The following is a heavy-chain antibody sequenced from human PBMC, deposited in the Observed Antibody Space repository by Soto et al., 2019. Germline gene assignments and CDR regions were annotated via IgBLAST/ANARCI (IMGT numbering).Heavy chain of an antibody. CDR1: GYSFTSYG. CDR3: ARQFGVNTHFDY. D-gene: IGHD2-8*01. CDR2: ISPYNGNT. J-gene: IGHJ4*02. Sequence: QVQLVQSGAEVKEPGASVKVSCMASGYSFTSYGLIWLRQAPGQRLEWMGWISPYNGNTNYAQKLQGRVTMTTDTSTNTASMELRSLRSDDTAVYYCARQFGVNTHFDYWGQGTLVDVS. V-gene: IGHV1-18*01.